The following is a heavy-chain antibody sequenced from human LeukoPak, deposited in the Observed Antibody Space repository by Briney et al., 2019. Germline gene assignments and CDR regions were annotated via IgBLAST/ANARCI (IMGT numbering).Heavy chain of an antibody. J-gene: IGHJ5*02. CDR3: ARDPHYYYDSSGYNWFDP. D-gene: IGHD3-22*01. CDR2: IIPIFGTA. V-gene: IGHV1-69*05. CDR1: GGTFSSYA. Sequence: GASVKVSCKASGGTFSSYAISWVRQAPGQGLEWMGGIIPIFGTANYAQKFQGRVTITTDESTGTAYMELSSLRSEDTAVYYCARDPHYYYDSSGYNWFDPWGQGTLVTVSS.